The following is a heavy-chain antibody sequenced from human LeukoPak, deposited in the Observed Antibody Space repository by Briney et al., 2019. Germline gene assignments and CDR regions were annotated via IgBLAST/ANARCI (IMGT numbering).Heavy chain of an antibody. CDR1: GYTFTGYY. CDR3: ARLDPINWFDP. V-gene: IGHV1-2*02. J-gene: IGHJ5*02. D-gene: IGHD3-3*01. Sequence: ASVKVSCKASGYTFTGYYMHWVRQAPGQGLEWMGWINPDSGGTNYAQKFRGRVTMTRDTSISTAYMELSRLRSDDTAVYYCARLDPINWFDPWGQGTLVTVSS. CDR2: INPDSGGT.